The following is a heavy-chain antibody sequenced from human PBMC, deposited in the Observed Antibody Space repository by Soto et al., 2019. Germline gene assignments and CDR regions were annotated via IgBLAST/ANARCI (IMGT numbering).Heavy chain of an antibody. J-gene: IGHJ3*02. CDR3: ARRYAVAGTGTHAFDS. CDR1: GYSFTSYW. CDR2: IYPGDSDT. D-gene: IGHD6-19*01. Sequence: PGESLKISCKGSGYSFTSYWIGWVRQMPGKGLEWMGIIYPGDSDTRYSPSFQGQVTISADKSISTAYLQWSSLKASDTAMYYCARRYAVAGTGTHAFDSWGQGTMVTLSS. V-gene: IGHV5-51*01.